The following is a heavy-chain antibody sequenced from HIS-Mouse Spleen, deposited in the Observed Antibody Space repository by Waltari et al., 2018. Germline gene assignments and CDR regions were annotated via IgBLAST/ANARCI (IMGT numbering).Heavy chain of an antibody. CDR2: YYSGST. J-gene: IGHJ2*01. Sequence: QVQLQESGPGLVKPSETLSLTCTVSGGSISSYYWSWIRQPPGKGLEWIGYYSGSTNSNPCLKSRVTISVDTSKNQFSLKLSSVTAADTAVYYCARASRDLLLPRYFDLWGRGTLVTVSS. CDR1: GGSISSYY. V-gene: IGHV4-59*01. CDR3: ARASRDLLLPRYFDL.